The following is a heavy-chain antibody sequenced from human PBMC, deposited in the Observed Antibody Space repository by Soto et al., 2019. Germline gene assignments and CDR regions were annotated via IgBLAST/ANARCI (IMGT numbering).Heavy chain of an antibody. V-gene: IGHV3-23*01. CDR2: ISGSGGTT. D-gene: IGHD2-2*01. J-gene: IGHJ5*02. CDR3: ARLSVGYKLLYNSFDP. CDR1: GFTFSTYA. Sequence: PGGTLRLSCAPSGFTFSTYAMSWVRQAPGRGLEWVSTISGSGGTTYYADSVKGRFTISRDNSKNTLYLQMNSLTAEDTAMFYCARLSVGYKLLYNSFDPWGQGTLVTGSS.